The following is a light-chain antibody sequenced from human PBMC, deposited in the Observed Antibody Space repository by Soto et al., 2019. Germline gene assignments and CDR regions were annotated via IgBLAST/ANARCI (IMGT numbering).Light chain of an antibody. CDR1: QSVSNN. CDR3: QQYNNWPLT. Sequence: EIVLTQSPGTLSLSPGERATLSCRASQSVSNNYLAWYQQKPGQAPRLLIYGASTRATGFPARFSGSGSGTEFTLTISSLQSEDFAVYYCQQYNNWPLTFGQGTKVDIK. V-gene: IGKV3-15*01. CDR2: GAS. J-gene: IGKJ1*01.